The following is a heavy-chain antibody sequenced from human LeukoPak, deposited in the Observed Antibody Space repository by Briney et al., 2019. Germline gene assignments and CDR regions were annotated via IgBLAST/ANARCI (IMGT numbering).Heavy chain of an antibody. CDR1: GGSINSHY. D-gene: IGHD5-12*01. CDR2: IYYTGKN. Sequence: SETLSLTCAVSGGSINSHYWGWIRQPPGKGLQWIGDIYYTGKNNYNPSLKSRVTISLDTSKDHLSLNLTSVLAADTAIYYCVRRDSGWNYFDYWGPGNPGYRLL. V-gene: IGHV4-59*08. CDR3: VRRDSGWNYFDY. J-gene: IGHJ4*02.